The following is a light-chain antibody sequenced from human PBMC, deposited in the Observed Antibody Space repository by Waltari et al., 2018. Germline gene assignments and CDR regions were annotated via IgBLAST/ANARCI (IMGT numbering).Light chain of an antibody. CDR1: TRDVGGYNY. V-gene: IGLV2-23*02. Sequence: QSALTQPASVSGSPGQSITISCAGTTRDVGGYNYVSWYKHHPGKAPKLMIYDVTQRPSGVSSRFSGSKSGNTASLTISGLQTDDEGDYYCCSYGGGSTVIFGGGTKLTVL. CDR2: DVT. J-gene: IGLJ2*01. CDR3: CSYGGGSTVI.